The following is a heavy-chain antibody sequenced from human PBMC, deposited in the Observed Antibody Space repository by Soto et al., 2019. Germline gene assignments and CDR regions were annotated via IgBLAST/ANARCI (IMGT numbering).Heavy chain of an antibody. D-gene: IGHD1-26*01. Sequence: QEKLVESGGGVVQPGRPLRLSSAASGFTFSAYGMHWVRQAPGKGLEWVTVISYDGSSKYYADSVKGRFIVSRDNSKNTLYLQMNSLRPEDTAVYYCAKVTFSGDYYYSYGMDVWGQGTTVTVSS. CDR2: ISYDGSSK. CDR1: GFTFSAYG. CDR3: AKVTFSGDYYYSYGMDV. J-gene: IGHJ6*02. V-gene: IGHV3-30*18.